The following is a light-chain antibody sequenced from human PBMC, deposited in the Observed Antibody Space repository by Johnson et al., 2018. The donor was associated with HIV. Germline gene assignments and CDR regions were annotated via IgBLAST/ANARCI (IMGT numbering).Light chain of an antibody. V-gene: IGLV1-51*02. CDR3: GTWVGSLSACV. J-gene: IGLJ1*01. CDR1: TSSIGNNY. CDR2: ENN. Sequence: QSVLTQPPSVSAAPGQKVTISCSGSTSSIGNNYVSWYQHLPGTARKLLIYENNKRPSGIPARFYGSKSGTSATLGITGLQTGDEADYYCGTWVGSLSACVFGTGTKVTVL.